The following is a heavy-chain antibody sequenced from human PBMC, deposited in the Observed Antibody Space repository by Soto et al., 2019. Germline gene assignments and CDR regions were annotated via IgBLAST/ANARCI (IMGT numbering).Heavy chain of an antibody. D-gene: IGHD2-21*01. CDR2: ISGSGGRT. Sequence: EVQLLESGGGLIQPGGSLRLSCEASGFTFSNYGMPWVRLAPGKGLEWVSTISGSGGRTFYADPVKGRFTISRDNSKNRLYLQMKSLRAEDTAVYYCAKEMIASTLADFFDYWGKGTLVTVSS. CDR3: AKEMIASTLADFFDY. V-gene: IGHV3-23*01. J-gene: IGHJ4*02. CDR1: GFTFSNYG.